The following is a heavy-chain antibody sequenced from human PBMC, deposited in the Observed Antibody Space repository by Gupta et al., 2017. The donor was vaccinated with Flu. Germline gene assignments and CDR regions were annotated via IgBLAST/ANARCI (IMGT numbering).Heavy chain of an antibody. Sequence: EVQVVESGGGLVQPGGSLRLPCGLSGFTFSKFWMNWVRQAPGKGLEWVASIKGDGSEKNYADSVKGRFTISRDNAENSLYLQMNSLRVADTAVYYCANVHWGQGTLVTVSS. CDR3: ANVH. CDR2: IKGDGSEK. J-gene: IGHJ4*02. CDR1: GFTFSKFW. D-gene: IGHD2-8*01. V-gene: IGHV3-7*02.